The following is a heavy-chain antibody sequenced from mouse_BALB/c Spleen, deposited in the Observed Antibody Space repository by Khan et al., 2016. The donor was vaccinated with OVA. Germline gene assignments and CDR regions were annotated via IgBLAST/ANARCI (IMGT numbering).Heavy chain of an antibody. Sequence: EVELVESGGGLVQPGGSRKLSCAASGFTFSDYGMAWVRQAPGKGPEWVAFISNLAYSIYYADTVTGRFTISRENAKNTLYLAMNSLRSEDTAMYYCARSWAMDYWGQGTSVTVSS. CDR1: GFTFSDYG. CDR2: ISNLAYSI. J-gene: IGHJ4*01. V-gene: IGHV5-15*02. CDR3: ARSWAMDY.